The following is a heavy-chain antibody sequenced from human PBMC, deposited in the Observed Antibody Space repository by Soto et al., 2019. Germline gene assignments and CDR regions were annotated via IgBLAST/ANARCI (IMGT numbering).Heavy chain of an antibody. J-gene: IGHJ5*02. Sequence: PSETLSLTCTVSGGSISSGGYYWSWIRQHPGKGLEWIGYIYYSGRTYYNPSLHSRVSIAVDTTENQFSLKLTSVTAADTSVYYCARGSFSSSSSWFDPPCRGTLVTVSS. D-gene: IGHD6-6*01. V-gene: IGHV4-31*03. CDR2: IYYSGRT. CDR1: GGSISSGGYY. CDR3: ARGSFSSSSSWFDP.